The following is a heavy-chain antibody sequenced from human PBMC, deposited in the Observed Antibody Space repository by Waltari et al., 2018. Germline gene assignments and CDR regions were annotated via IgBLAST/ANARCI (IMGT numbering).Heavy chain of an antibody. CDR2: IYYRGST. V-gene: IGHV4-39*07. CDR1: GGSISSSSYY. D-gene: IGHD3-16*01. J-gene: IGHJ6*02. Sequence: QLQLQESGPGLVKPSETLSLTCTVSGGSISSSSYYWGWIRQPPGKGLEWIGSIYYRGSTYYNPSLKSRVTISVDTSKNQFSLKLSSVTAADTAVYYCARLKMALGSLGGGMDVWGQGTTVTVSS. CDR3: ARLKMALGSLGGGMDV.